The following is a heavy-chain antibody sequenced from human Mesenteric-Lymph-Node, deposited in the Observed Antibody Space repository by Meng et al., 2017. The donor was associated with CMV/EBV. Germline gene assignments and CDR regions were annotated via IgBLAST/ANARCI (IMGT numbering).Heavy chain of an antibody. D-gene: IGHD4-23*01. CDR3: VRATMVTKCFDY. CDR1: GFTFSSFW. V-gene: IGHV3-74*01. Sequence: GESLKISCAASGFTFSSFWIHWVRQAPGKGLVWVSHINSDGSTIRYADSVKGRFTVSRDNAKNTLYLQMNSLRAEDTAVYYCVRATMVTKCFDYWGQGTLVTVSS. CDR2: INSDGSTI. J-gene: IGHJ4*02.